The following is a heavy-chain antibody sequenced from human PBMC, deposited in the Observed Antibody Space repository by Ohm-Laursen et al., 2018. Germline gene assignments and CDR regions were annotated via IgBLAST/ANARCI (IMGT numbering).Heavy chain of an antibody. Sequence: SETLSLTCSVSGGSISGYYWSWTRQPAGKGLEWIGRIHTSGGTDYNPSLKSRVTISVDTSKNQFSLKLSSVTAADTAVYYCARIASYDSRGHYSPYHFDYWGQGTLVTVSS. J-gene: IGHJ4*02. D-gene: IGHD3-22*01. CDR2: IHTSGGT. V-gene: IGHV4-4*07. CDR1: GGSISGYY. CDR3: ARIASYDSRGHYSPYHFDY.